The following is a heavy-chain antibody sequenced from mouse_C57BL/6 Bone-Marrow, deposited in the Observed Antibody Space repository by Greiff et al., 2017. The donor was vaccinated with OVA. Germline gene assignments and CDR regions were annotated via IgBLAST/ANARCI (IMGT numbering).Heavy chain of an antibody. CDR2: IRNKANGYTT. V-gene: IGHV7-3*01. J-gene: IGHJ2*01. CDR3: ARHYYGRDFDY. D-gene: IGHD1-1*01. CDR1: GFTFTDYY. Sequence: EVQLLESGGGLVQPGGSLSLSCAASGFTFTDYYMSWVRQPPGKALEWLGFIRNKANGYTTEYSASVKGRFTISRDNSQSILYLQMNALRAEDSATYYCARHYYGRDFDYWGQGTTLTVSS.